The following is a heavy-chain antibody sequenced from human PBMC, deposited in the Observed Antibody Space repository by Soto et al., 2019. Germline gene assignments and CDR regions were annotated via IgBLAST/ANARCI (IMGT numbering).Heavy chain of an antibody. CDR1: GYTFTDYD. CDR3: ARDSSTTNPV. J-gene: IGHJ3*01. CDR2: MNPNSGNT. Sequence: QVQLVQSGAEVRRPGTSVMVSCKTSGYTFTDYDINWVRQATGQGLEWMGWMNPNSGNTGYAQKFQGRVSMTRYTATSTAYMELSSLRSDDTAIYYCARDSSTTNPVWGQGTMVTVSS. D-gene: IGHD2-2*01. V-gene: IGHV1-8*01.